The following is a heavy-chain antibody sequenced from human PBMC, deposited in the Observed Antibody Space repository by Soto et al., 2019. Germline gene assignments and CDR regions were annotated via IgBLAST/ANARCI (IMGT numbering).Heavy chain of an antibody. V-gene: IGHV3-11*06. D-gene: IGHD5-18*01. CDR2: ISSSSSYT. Sequence: QVQLVESGGGLVKPGGSLRLSCAASGFTFSDYYMSWIRQAPGKGLEWVSYISSSSSYTNYADSVKGRFTISRDNAKNSLYLQMNRLRAEDTAVYYCARAGRGYSDGYMGFDYWGQGTLVTVSS. CDR3: ARAGRGYSDGYMGFDY. J-gene: IGHJ4*02. CDR1: GFTFSDYY.